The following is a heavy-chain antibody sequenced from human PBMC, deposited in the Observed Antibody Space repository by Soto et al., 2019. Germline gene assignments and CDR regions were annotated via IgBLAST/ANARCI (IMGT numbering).Heavy chain of an antibody. CDR1: GGSINSYGSGGHY. V-gene: IGHV4-31*03. CDR2: IYYSGGT. CDR3: ERDEGALAVHH. D-gene: IGHD6-19*01. Sequence: PAETLTLTCSVSGGSINSYGSGGHYWSWSRQHPGKGLEWIGYIYYSGGTYYNPSLRSRVIISADPSKNHFSLKLSSVSAADTAVYYCERDEGALAVHHWGQGTLVTVSS. J-gene: IGHJ5*02.